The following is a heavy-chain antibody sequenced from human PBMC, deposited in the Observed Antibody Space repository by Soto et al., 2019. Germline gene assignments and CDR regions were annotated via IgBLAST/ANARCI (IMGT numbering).Heavy chain of an antibody. D-gene: IGHD2-21*02. CDR3: ARGGHIAVVTASFDY. V-gene: IGHV1-46*03. CDR1: GGTFSSYA. CDR2: IHPSDGGS. J-gene: IGHJ4*02. Sequence: GASVKVSCKASGGTFSSYAISWVRQAPGQGLEWMGIIHPSDGGSTYAQKFLGRVTMTRDTSTSTVFMELSSLRSADTAVYYCARGGHIAVVTASFDYWGQGTLVTVSS.